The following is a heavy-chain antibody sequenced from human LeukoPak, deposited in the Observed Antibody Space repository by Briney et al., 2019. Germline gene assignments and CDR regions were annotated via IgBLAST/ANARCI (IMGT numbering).Heavy chain of an antibody. CDR3: AKDKGEVAARPIVH. J-gene: IGHJ1*01. Sequence: PGGSLRLSCAASGFTFSSYGMHWVRQAPGKGLEWVAVISYDGSNKYYADSVKGRFTISRDNSKNTLYLQMNSLRAEDTAVYYCAKDKGEVAARPIVHWGQGTLVTVSS. V-gene: IGHV3-30*18. CDR2: ISYDGSNK. D-gene: IGHD6-6*01. CDR1: GFTFSSYG.